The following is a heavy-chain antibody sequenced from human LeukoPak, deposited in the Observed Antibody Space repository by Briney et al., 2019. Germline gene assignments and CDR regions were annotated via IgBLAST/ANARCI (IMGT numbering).Heavy chain of an antibody. D-gene: IGHD6-19*01. Sequence: SESLSLTRTVSGGSISSYYWSWIRQSAGKGLEWIGHISTSGNTNYNPSLKSRVTMSVDNSNNQFSLRLSAATAADTAVYYCARDRGETVPGTRLDYWGQGTLVTVSS. CDR2: ISTSGNT. CDR3: ARDRGETVPGTRLDY. J-gene: IGHJ4*02. CDR1: GGSISSYY. V-gene: IGHV4-4*07.